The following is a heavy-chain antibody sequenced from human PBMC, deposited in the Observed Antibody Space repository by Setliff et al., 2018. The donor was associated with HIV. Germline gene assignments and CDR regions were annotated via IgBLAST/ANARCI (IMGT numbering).Heavy chain of an antibody. V-gene: IGHV4-38-2*01. D-gene: IGHD6-13*01. J-gene: IGHJ5*02. CDR3: ARGENSWYGLNWFDP. CDR1: GYSISSGYY. Sequence: LSLTCAVSGYSISSGYYWGWIRQPPGKGLEWIGSIYHSGSTYYNPSLKSRVTISVDTSKNQFSLKLSSVTAADTAVYYCARGENSWYGLNWFDPWGQGTLVTVSS. CDR2: IYHSGST.